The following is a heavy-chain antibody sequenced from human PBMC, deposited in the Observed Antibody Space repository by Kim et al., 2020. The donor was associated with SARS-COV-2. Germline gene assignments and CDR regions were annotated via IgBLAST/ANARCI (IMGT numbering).Heavy chain of an antibody. CDR2: VYYSGST. Sequence: SETLSLTCTVSGGSISNYYWIWIRQPPGKGLEWIGYVYYSGSTNYNPSLKRRVTISVDTSQNQFSLKLNSVSAADTAVYYCARGVVPATSYNWFAPWGQGTLVTVSS. J-gene: IGHJ5*02. CDR3: ARGVVPATSYNWFAP. CDR1: GGSISNYY. D-gene: IGHD2-2*01. V-gene: IGHV4-59*01.